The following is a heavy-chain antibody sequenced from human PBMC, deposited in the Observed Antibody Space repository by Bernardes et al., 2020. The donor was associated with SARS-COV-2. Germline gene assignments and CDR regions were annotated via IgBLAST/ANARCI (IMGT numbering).Heavy chain of an antibody. D-gene: IGHD2-2*01. CDR3: ARAPRYIVVVPVYYYYGMDV. CDR1: DFTFSDYY. V-gene: IGHV3-11*01. Sequence: GSLRLPSAASDFTFSDYYISWLRPAPGTGLEWVSSISSSGSTIYYADSVKGRFTISRDNAKNSLYLQMTSLRAEDTAVYYCARAPRYIVVVPVYYYYGMDVWGQGTTVTVSS. CDR2: ISSSGSTI. J-gene: IGHJ6*02.